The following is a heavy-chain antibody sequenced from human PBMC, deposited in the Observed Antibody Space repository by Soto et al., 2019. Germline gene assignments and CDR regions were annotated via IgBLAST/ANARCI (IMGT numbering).Heavy chain of an antibody. Sequence: GGSLRLSCAASGFTFDDYAMHWVRQAPGKGLEWVSGISWNSGSIGYADSVKGRFTISRDNAKNSLYLQMNSLRAEDTALYYCAKEQQLVAFDIWGQGTMVTVSS. CDR1: GFTFDDYA. CDR3: AKEQQLVAFDI. D-gene: IGHD6-13*01. CDR2: ISWNSGSI. J-gene: IGHJ3*02. V-gene: IGHV3-9*01.